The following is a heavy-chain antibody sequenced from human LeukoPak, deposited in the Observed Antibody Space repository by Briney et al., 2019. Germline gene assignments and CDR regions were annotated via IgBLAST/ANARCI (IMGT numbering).Heavy chain of an antibody. CDR1: GDSISSFY. CDR3: ARGSPDTPFDY. D-gene: IGHD2-15*01. J-gene: IGHJ4*02. CDR2: MYCSGST. V-gene: IGHV4-59*01. Sequence: SETLSLTCTVSGDSISSFYWSWIRQPPGKGLEWIAYMYCSGSTNYNPSLKSRVTISVDTSKSQFSLKLSSVTAADTAVYYCARGSPDTPFDYWGQGTLVTVSS.